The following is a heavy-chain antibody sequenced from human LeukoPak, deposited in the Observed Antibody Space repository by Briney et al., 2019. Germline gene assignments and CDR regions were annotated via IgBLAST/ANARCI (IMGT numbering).Heavy chain of an antibody. CDR2: INPNSGGT. J-gene: IGHJ5*02. V-gene: IGHV1-2*02. CDR3: VRDLTVVVPAAILGNWFDP. D-gene: IGHD2-2*02. CDR1: GYTFTGYY. Sequence: GASVKVSCKASGYTFTGYYMHWVRQAPGQGLEWMGWINPNSGGTNYAQKFQGRVTMTRDTSISTAYMELSRLRSDDTAVYYCVRDLTVVVPAAILGNWFDPWGQGTLVTVSS.